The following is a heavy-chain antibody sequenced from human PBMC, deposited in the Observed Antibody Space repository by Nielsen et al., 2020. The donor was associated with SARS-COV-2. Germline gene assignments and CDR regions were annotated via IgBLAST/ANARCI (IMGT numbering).Heavy chain of an antibody. CDR3: AKDSSHYYDSSGYHDY. V-gene: IGHV3-30*18. D-gene: IGHD3-22*01. CDR1: GFTFSSYG. CDR2: ISYDGSNK. Sequence: GGSLRLSCAASGFTFSSYGMHWVRQAPGKGLEWVAVISYDGSNKYYADSVKGRFTISRDNSKNTLYLQMNSLRAEDTAVYYCAKDSSHYYDSSGYHDYWGQGTLVTVSS. J-gene: IGHJ4*02.